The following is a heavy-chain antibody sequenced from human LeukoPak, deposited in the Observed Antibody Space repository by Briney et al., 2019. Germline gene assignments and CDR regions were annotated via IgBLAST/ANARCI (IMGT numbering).Heavy chain of an antibody. J-gene: IGHJ4*02. CDR3: AVDCSGGSCYSPLFGY. CDR2: IIPIFGTA. Sequence: SVKVSCKASGGTFSSYAISWVRQAPGQGLEWMGGIIPIFGTANYAQKFQGRVTITADESTSTAYMELSSLRSEDTAVYYCAVDCSGGSCYSPLFGYWGQGTLVTVSS. CDR1: GGTFSSYA. D-gene: IGHD2-15*01. V-gene: IGHV1-69*01.